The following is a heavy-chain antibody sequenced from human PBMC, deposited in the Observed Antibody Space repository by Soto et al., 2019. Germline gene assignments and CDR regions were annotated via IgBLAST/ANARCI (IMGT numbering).Heavy chain of an antibody. J-gene: IGHJ3*02. CDR3: ARDRQLLYSAFDI. CDR2: IYHSGST. D-gene: IGHD2-2*02. CDR1: GGSISSSNW. V-gene: IGHV4-4*02. Sequence: PSETLSLTCAVSGGSISSSNWWSWVRQPPWKGLEWIGEIYHSGSTNYNPSLKSRVTISVDKSKNQFSLKLSSVTAADTAVYYCARDRQLLYSAFDIWGQGTMVTVS.